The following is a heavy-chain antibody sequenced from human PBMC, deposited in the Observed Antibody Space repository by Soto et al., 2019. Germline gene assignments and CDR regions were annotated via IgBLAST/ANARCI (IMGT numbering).Heavy chain of an antibody. Sequence: SVKAAYKPVGYTCTSYGIRCVRQAPGQGLEWMGRISAYNGNTNYAQKLQGRVTMTTDTSTSTAYMELRSLRSDDTAVYYCARDFNIGGMDVWGQGTTVTVSS. CDR2: ISAYNGNT. CDR1: GYTCTSYG. J-gene: IGHJ6*02. V-gene: IGHV1-18*01. CDR3: ARDFNIGGMDV. D-gene: IGHD5-12*01.